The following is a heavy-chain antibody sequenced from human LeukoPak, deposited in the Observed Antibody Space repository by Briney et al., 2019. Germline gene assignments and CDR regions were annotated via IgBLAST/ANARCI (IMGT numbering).Heavy chain of an antibody. J-gene: IGHJ4*02. Sequence: GGSLRLSCAASGLTFSNTWMAWVRQVPGKGLEWVSYISSSGTTIYYADSVKGRFTISRDNAKNSLYLQMNSLRAEDTGVYYCARVAGGVRGGLYYWGQGTLVTVSS. D-gene: IGHD3-10*01. CDR1: GLTFSNTW. CDR3: ARVAGGVRGGLYY. CDR2: ISSSGTTI. V-gene: IGHV3-48*04.